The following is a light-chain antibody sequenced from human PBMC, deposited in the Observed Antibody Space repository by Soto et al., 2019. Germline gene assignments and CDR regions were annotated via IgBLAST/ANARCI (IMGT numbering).Light chain of an antibody. V-gene: IGKV1-5*03. CDR2: KAS. J-gene: IGKJ4*02. CDR1: QSINNL. CDR3: QQYSSYSP. Sequence: DIQMTQSPSTLSASVGDRVAITCRASQSINNLLAWYQQKPGKAPKLLIYKASSLESGVPSRFSGNGSGTEFTLTMSSLQPDDFATYYCQQYSSYSPFGGGTKVEIK.